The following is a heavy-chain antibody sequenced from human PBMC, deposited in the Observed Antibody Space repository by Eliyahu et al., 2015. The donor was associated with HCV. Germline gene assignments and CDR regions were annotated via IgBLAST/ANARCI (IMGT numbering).Heavy chain of an antibody. J-gene: IGHJ5*02. CDR3: ARGGNYDFWSGPPFDP. D-gene: IGHD3-3*01. V-gene: IGHV3-64*01. CDR2: ISSNGGST. Sequence: EVQLVESGGGLVQPGGSXRLSCXASGFXFSXYAMHWVRQAPGKGLEYVSAISSNGGSTYYANSVKGRFTISRDNSKNTLYLQMGSLRAEDMAVYYCARGGNYDFWSGPPFDPWGQGTLVTVSS. CDR1: GFXFSXYA.